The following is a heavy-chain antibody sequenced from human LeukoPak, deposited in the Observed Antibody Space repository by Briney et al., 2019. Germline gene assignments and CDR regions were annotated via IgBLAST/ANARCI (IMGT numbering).Heavy chain of an antibody. J-gene: IGHJ4*02. V-gene: IGHV1-69*10. Sequence: SVTVSFKASGGTFSSYAISWVRQAPGQGLEWMGRIIPILGIANYAQKFQGRVTITADKSTSTAYMELSSLRSEDTAVYYCARGQDTAMVSGYCDYWGQGTLVTVSS. CDR3: ARGQDTAMVSGYCDY. CDR2: IIPILGIA. D-gene: IGHD5-18*01. CDR1: GGTFSSYA.